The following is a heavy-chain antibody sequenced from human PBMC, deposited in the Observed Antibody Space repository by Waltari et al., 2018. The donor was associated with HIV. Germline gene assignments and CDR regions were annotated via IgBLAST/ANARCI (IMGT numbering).Heavy chain of an antibody. CDR2: IIPIFGTA. CDR3: ARSFCGGDCSVGNYFDY. Sequence: QVQLVQSGAEVKKPGSSVTFSCKDSGGTFSSYAIRRARQAPGPGLEWMGGIIPIFGTASYAQKFQGRVTITADESTSTAYMELSSLRSEDTAVYYCARSFCGGDCSVGNYFDYWGQGTLVTVSS. J-gene: IGHJ4*02. D-gene: IGHD2-21*02. CDR1: GGTFSSYA. V-gene: IGHV1-69*01.